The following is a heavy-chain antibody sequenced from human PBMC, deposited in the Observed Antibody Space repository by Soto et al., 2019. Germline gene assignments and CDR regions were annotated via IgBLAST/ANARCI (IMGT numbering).Heavy chain of an antibody. CDR1: GFNFSDYY. V-gene: IGHV3-23*01. Sequence: GGSLRLSCAASGFNFSDYYMSWIRQAPGKGLEWVSGISGSGGSTHYADAVKGRFTISRHNSKNTLYLQMNSLRAEDTALYYCAKGRSYYYYYGVDVWGQGTTVTVSS. CDR2: ISGSGGST. CDR3: AKGRSYYYYYGVDV. J-gene: IGHJ6*02.